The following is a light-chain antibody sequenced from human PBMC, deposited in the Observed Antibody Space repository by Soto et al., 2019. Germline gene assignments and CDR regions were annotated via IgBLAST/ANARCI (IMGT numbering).Light chain of an antibody. CDR2: GAS. J-gene: IGKJ2*01. V-gene: IGKV3-15*01. CDR1: QSVSSN. Sequence: EIVMTQSPATLSVSPGERATLSCRASQSVSSNLAWYQQKPGQAPRLLIYGASTMSTGIPARFSGSGSGTEFTLTISSLQSEDFAVYYCQQYTNWPTYTFGQGTKLEIK. CDR3: QQYTNWPTYT.